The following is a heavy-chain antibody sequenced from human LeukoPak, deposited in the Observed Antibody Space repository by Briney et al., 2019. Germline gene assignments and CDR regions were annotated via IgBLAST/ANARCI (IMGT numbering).Heavy chain of an antibody. CDR3: ARGAGYRRFDY. CDR1: GGSISSYY. V-gene: IGHV4-59*08. CDR2: MYYSGST. Sequence: SETLSLTCTVSGGSISSYYWSWLRQPPGKGLEWIGYMYYSGSTNYNPSLKSRVTISVDTSKNQFSLRLSSVTAADTAVYYCARGAGYRRFDYWGQGALVIVSS. J-gene: IGHJ4*02. D-gene: IGHD5-24*01.